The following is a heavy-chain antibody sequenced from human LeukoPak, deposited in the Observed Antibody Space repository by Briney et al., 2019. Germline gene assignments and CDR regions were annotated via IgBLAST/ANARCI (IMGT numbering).Heavy chain of an antibody. D-gene: IGHD4/OR15-4a*01. V-gene: IGHV3-48*01. CDR2: ISETSSFM. CDR3: ARRAGAYSHPYDY. Sequence: GGSLRLSCADSGFTFNNYWMHWVRQAPGKGLEWISYISETSSFMYYADSVKGRFTISRDNAKNSLYLQMSSLRAEDTAVYYCARRAGAYSHPYDYWGQGTLVTVSS. CDR1: GFTFNNYW. J-gene: IGHJ4*02.